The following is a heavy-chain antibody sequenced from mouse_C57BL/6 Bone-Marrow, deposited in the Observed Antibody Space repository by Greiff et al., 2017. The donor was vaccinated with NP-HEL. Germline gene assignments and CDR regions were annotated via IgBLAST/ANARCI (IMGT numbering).Heavy chain of an antibody. Sequence: VKLQESGAELVKPGASVKMSCKASGYTFTTYPIEWMKQNHGKSLEWIGNFHPYNDDTKYNEKFKGKATLTVEKSSSTVYLELSRLTSDDSAVYYCARRDYGSSWGFDYWGQGTTLTVSS. D-gene: IGHD1-1*01. CDR2: FHPYNDDT. CDR1: GYTFTTYP. V-gene: IGHV1-47*01. J-gene: IGHJ2*01. CDR3: ARRDYGSSWGFDY.